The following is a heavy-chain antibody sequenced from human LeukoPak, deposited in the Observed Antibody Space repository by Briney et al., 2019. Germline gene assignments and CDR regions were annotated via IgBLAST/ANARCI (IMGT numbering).Heavy chain of an antibody. CDR3: ARDRDSSGWYEGFDY. V-gene: IGHV3-30-3*01. D-gene: IGHD6-19*01. CDR1: GFTFSSSA. J-gene: IGHJ4*02. CDR2: ISYDGSNK. Sequence: PGRSLRLSCAASGFTFSSSAMHWVRQAPDKGLEWVAVISYDGSNKYYADSVKGRFTISRGNSKNTLYLQMNSLRADDTAVYYCARDRDSSGWYEGFDYWGQGTLVTVSS.